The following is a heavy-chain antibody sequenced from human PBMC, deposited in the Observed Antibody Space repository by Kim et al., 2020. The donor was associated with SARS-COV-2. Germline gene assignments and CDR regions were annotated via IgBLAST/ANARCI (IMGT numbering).Heavy chain of an antibody. CDR3: ARTVFYAFDI. D-gene: IGHD4-17*01. V-gene: IGHV4-59*01. Sequence: STNYTPSLKSRVTISVDTSKNQFSLKLSSVTAADTAVYYCARTVFYAFDIWGQGTMVTVSS. CDR2: ST. J-gene: IGHJ3*02.